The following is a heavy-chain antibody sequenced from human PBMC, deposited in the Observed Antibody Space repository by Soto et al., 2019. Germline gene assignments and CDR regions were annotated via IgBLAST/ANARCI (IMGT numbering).Heavy chain of an antibody. CDR1: GGTFSSYA. J-gene: IGHJ3*02. CDR3: ARGLSSTYYYDSSGYYYDAFDI. V-gene: IGHV1-69*01. CDR2: IIPIFGTA. D-gene: IGHD3-22*01. Sequence: QVQLVQSGAEVKKPGSSVKVSCKASGGTFSSYAISWVRQAPGQGLEWMGGIIPIFGTANYAQKFQGRVTITADESTSTAYMEMSSLRSEDTAVYYCARGLSSTYYYDSSGYYYDAFDIWGQGTMVTVSS.